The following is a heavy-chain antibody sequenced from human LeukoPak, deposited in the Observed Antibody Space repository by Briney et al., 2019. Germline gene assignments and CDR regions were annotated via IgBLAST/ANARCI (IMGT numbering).Heavy chain of an antibody. CDR3: ARRGTGHGMDV. V-gene: IGHV3-74*01. J-gene: IGHJ6*02. CDR2: INNDGSSA. D-gene: IGHD1-1*01. CDR1: GFTFNNYC. Sequence: GGSLRLSCAASGFTFNNYCIHWVRDVPGKRLVWVSRINNDGSSASYVDSVKGRFTISRDNAKNTLFLQMNSLRAEDTAVYYCARRGTGHGMDVWGQGTTVIVSS.